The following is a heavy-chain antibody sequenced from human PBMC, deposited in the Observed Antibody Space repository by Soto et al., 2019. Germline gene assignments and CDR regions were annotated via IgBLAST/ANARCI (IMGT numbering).Heavy chain of an antibody. J-gene: IGHJ4*02. V-gene: IGHV4-34*01. CDR3: ARGPVVTPFVDY. Sequence: SETLSLTCAVYGGSFSAYYWGWIRQPPGKGLEWIGEINHSGGTSYNPSLKSRVTISVDTSKSQFSLKLTSVTAADTAIYYCARGPVVTPFVDYWGQGTLVTVSS. CDR2: INHSGGT. CDR1: GGSFSAYY. D-gene: IGHD2-21*02.